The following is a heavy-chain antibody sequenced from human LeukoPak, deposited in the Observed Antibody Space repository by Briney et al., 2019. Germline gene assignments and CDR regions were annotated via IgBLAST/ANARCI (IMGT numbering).Heavy chain of an antibody. D-gene: IGHD3-9*01. CDR2: TSGSGGST. V-gene: IGHV3-23*01. CDR3: ARSELRYFDWLLPQYYYYGMDV. J-gene: IGHJ6*02. CDR1: GFTFSSYA. Sequence: GGSLRLSCAASGFTFSSYAMSWVRQAPGKGLEWVSATSGSGGSTYNADSMKGRLTISRDNSKNTLYLQMNSLRAEDTAVYYCARSELRYFDWLLPQYYYYGMDVWGQGTTVTVSS.